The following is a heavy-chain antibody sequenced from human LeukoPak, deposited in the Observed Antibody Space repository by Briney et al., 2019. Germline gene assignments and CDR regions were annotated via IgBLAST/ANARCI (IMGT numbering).Heavy chain of an antibody. CDR1: GGSISSSSYS. J-gene: IGHJ4*02. D-gene: IGHD6-13*01. CDR3: ARSGSSSIFDY. Sequence: SETLSLTCTVSGGSISSSSYSWGWIRQPPGKGLEWIGSIYYSGSTHYNPSLKSRVTISVDTSKNQFSLKLSSVTAADTAVYYCARSGSSSIFDYWGQGTLVTVSS. V-gene: IGHV4-39*01. CDR2: IYYSGST.